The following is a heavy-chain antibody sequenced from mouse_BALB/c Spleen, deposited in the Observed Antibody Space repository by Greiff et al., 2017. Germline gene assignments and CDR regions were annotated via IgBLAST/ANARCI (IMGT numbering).Heavy chain of an antibody. CDR2: ISTYYGDA. D-gene: IGHD2-3*01. J-gene: IGHJ3*01. CDR3: ASADGPGTWFDY. Sequence: VQLQQSGAELVRPGVSVKISCKGSGYTFTDYAMHWVKQSHAKSLEWIGVISTYYGDASYNQKFKGKATMTVDKSSSTAYMELDRLTSEDSAIYYCASADGPGTWFDYWGQGTLVTVSA. CDR1: GYTFTDYA. V-gene: IGHV1S137*01.